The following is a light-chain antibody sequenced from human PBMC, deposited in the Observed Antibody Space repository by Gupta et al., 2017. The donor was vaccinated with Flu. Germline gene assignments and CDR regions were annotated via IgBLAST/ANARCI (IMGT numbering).Light chain of an antibody. CDR3: AAWDDSRNGPV. Sequence: QSVLTQPPSASGTPGQRVTISCSGSSFNIGSNTVNWYQQLPGTAPKLLIYSNNQRPSGVPDRFSGSKSGTSASLAISGLQAEDEADYYCAAWDDSRNGPVFGGGTKLTVL. CDR1: SFNIGSNT. V-gene: IGLV1-44*01. J-gene: IGLJ3*02. CDR2: SNN.